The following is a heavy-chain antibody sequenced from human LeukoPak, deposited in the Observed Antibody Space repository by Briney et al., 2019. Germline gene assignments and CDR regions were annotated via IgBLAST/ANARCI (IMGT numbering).Heavy chain of an antibody. V-gene: IGHV3-30*04. CDR2: IAYDGSKT. CDR1: GFTFSSSS. D-gene: IGHD3-10*01. CDR3: EREWFGESN. J-gene: IGHJ4*02. Sequence: GRSLRLACAPSGFTFSSSSMHWVRQSPAKGLEWLALIAYDGSKTYYAESVKGRFTISRDNSKNMLFLQMDSLSAEDTAMYYCEREWFGESNWGQGTPVTVSS.